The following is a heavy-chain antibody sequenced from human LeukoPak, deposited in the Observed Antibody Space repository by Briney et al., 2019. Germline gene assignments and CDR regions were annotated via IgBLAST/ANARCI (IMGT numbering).Heavy chain of an antibody. D-gene: IGHD3-10*02. CDR2: IHHDGSNK. J-gene: IGHJ6*04. Sequence: GGSLRLSCAASGFTFSSYGMHWVRQAPGKGLDWVAFIHHDGSNKYYADSVRGRFTISRDNAKNSLYLQMNSLRAEDTAVYYCAELGITMIGGVWGKGTTVTISS. CDR3: AELGITMIGGV. V-gene: IGHV3-30*02. CDR1: GFTFSSYG.